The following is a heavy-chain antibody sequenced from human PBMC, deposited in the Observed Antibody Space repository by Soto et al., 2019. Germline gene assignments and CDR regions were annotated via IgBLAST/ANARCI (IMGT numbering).Heavy chain of an antibody. CDR2: IIPILGIA. V-gene: IGHV1-69*02. CDR1: GGTFSSYT. J-gene: IGHJ4*02. CDR3: ASDHPGVHYFDS. Sequence: QVQLVQSGAEVKKPGSSVKVSCKASGGTFSSYTISWVRQAPGQGLEWMGRIIPILGIANYAQKFQGRVTVTADNSTSTAYMELSSLRSEDTAVYYCASDHPGVHYFDSWGQGTLVTVSS.